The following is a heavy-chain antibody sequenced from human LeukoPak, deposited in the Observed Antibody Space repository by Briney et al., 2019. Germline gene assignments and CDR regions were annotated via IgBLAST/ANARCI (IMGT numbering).Heavy chain of an antibody. CDR3: ARESGSARRRLYYYMDV. D-gene: IGHD3-10*01. Sequence: SETRSLTCAVYGGSFSGYYWSWIRQPPGKGLEWIGEINHSGSTNYNPSLKSRVTISVDTSKNQFSLKLSSVTAADTAVYYCARESGSARRRLYYYMDVWGKGTTVTVSS. CDR1: GGSFSGYY. CDR2: INHSGST. V-gene: IGHV4-34*01. J-gene: IGHJ6*03.